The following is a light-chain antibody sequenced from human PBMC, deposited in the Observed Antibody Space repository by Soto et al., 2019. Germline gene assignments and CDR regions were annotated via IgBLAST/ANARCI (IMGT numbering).Light chain of an antibody. CDR3: QQSYSTPLT. J-gene: IGKJ4*01. CDR2: AAS. CDR1: LSISSY. V-gene: IGKV1-39*01. Sequence: DIQMTQSPSSLSASVGDRVTITCRASLSISSYLNCYQQKPGKAPKLLIYAASSLQSGVPSRFSGSGSGTDFTLTISSLQPEDFATYSCQQSYSTPLTFGGGTKVEIK.